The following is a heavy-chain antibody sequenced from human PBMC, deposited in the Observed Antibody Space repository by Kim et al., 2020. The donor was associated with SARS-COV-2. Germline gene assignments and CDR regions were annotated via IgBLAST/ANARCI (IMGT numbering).Heavy chain of an antibody. CDR2: ISYDGSNK. CDR1: GFTFSSYA. D-gene: IGHD3-3*01. CDR3: ARDRLALAPIFGDYYYG. J-gene: IGHJ6*01. Sequence: GGSLRLSCAASGFTFSSYAMHWVRQAPGKGLEWVAVISYDGSNKYYADSVKGRFTISRDNSKNTLYLQMNSLRAEDTAVYYCARDRLALAPIFGDYYYG. V-gene: IGHV3-30-3*01.